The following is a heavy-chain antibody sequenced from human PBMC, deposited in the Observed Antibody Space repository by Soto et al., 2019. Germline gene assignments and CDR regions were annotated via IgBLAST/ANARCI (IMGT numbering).Heavy chain of an antibody. D-gene: IGHD5-12*01. CDR2: INGGGGHP. Sequence: EVQLLQSGGGLVQPGGSLRLSCAASGFKFSNFAMRWIRQAPGEGLEWVSGINGGGGHPDYAASVKGRFTISRDNSKNTLYLLMRSLRVEDTAVYYCAMAHCVYRSTWFFCDYWGQGSLVTVSS. CDR3: AMAHCVYRSTWFFCDY. CDR1: GFKFSNFA. J-gene: IGHJ4*02. V-gene: IGHV3-23*01.